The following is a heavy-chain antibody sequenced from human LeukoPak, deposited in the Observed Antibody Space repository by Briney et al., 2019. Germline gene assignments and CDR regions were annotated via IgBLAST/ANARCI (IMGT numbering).Heavy chain of an antibody. CDR2: MNPNSGNT. Sequence: ASVKVSCKASGYTFTGYYMHWVRQAPGQGLEWMGWMNPNSGNTGYAQKFQGRVTMTRNTSISTAYMELSSLRSEDTAVYYCARGLGSGSYPYWFDPWGQGTLVTVSS. D-gene: IGHD3-10*02. CDR3: ARGLGSGSYPYWFDP. J-gene: IGHJ5*02. CDR1: GYTFTGYY. V-gene: IGHV1-8*02.